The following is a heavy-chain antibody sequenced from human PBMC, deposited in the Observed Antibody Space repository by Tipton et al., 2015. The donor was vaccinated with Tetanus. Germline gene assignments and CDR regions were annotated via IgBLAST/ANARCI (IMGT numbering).Heavy chain of an antibody. CDR3: LGHGGYSS. D-gene: IGHD5-12*01. J-gene: IGHJ5*02. CDR1: GFTVSSSH. V-gene: IGHV3-53*01. Sequence: GSLRLSCAVSGFTVSSSHTSWVRQAPGKGLECVSMIYANGATSYADSVKGRFSISRDNSKNIVFLQMNALRVEDTAVYYCLGHGGYSSWGQGTLVTVSS. CDR2: IYANGAT.